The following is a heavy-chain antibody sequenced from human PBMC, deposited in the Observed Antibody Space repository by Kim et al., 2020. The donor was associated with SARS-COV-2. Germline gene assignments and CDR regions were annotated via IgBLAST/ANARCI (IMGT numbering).Heavy chain of an antibody. CDR3: ARGLLGWLQSS. J-gene: IGHJ5*02. CDR1: GFTFSSYE. Sequence: GGSLRLSCAASGFTFSSYEMNWVRQAPGKGLEWVSYISSSGSTIYYADSVKGRFTISRDNAKNSLYLQMNSLRAEDTAVYYCARGLLGWLQSSWGQGTLVTVSS. V-gene: IGHV3-48*03. D-gene: IGHD5-12*01. CDR2: ISSSGSTI.